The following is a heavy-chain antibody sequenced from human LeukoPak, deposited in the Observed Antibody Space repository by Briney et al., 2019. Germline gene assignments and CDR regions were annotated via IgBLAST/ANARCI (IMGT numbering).Heavy chain of an antibody. J-gene: IGHJ4*02. CDR1: GFTFSSYA. Sequence: GGSLRLSCAASGFTFSSYAMTWVRQAPGKGLEWVSTISTSGGSTYDADSVKGRFTISRDNSKNTLYLQMNGLRAEDTAVYYCARKAARLYNFDYWGLGTLVTVSS. CDR2: ISTSGGST. D-gene: IGHD6-6*01. V-gene: IGHV3-23*01. CDR3: ARKAARLYNFDY.